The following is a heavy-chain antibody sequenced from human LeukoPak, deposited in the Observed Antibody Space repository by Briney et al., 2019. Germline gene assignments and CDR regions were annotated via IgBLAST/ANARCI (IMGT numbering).Heavy chain of an antibody. V-gene: IGHV3-30*02. D-gene: IGHD1-26*01. J-gene: IGHJ4*02. CDR1: GFTFSGYG. Sequence: PGGSLRLSCAASGFTFSGYGMHWVRQAPGKGLEWVAFIRYDGSNKYYADSVKGRFTISRDNSKNTLYLQMNSLRAEDTAVYYCAKDFRRIDVGVLGYWGQGTLVTVSS. CDR3: AKDFRRIDVGVLGY. CDR2: IRYDGSNK.